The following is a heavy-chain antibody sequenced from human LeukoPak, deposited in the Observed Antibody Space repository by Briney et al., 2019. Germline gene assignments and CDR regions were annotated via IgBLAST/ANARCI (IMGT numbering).Heavy chain of an antibody. CDR2: IYHSGST. Sequence: SETLSLTCAVYGGSFSGYYWSWIRQPPGKGLEWIGEIYHSGSTNYNPSLKSRVTISVDKSKNQFSLKLSSVTAADTAVYYCARGLISSGGPSNWFDPWGQGTLVTVSS. CDR1: GGSFSGYY. D-gene: IGHD6-19*01. V-gene: IGHV4-34*01. CDR3: ARGLISSGGPSNWFDP. J-gene: IGHJ5*02.